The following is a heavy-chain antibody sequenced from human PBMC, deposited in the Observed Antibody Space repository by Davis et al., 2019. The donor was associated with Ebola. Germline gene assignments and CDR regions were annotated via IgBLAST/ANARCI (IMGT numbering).Heavy chain of an antibody. CDR2: IWYDGSRR. CDR1: GFTFRNYG. CDR3: EVAVAGTGYMDV. V-gene: IGHV3-33*01. J-gene: IGHJ6*02. D-gene: IGHD6-19*01. Sequence: GESLKISCAASGFTFRNYGMHWVRQAPGKGLEWVAVIWYDGSRRYYGDSVKGRFTISRDNSNNLLYLQMNSLKTEDTAVYYCEVAVAGTGYMDVWGQGTTVTVSS.